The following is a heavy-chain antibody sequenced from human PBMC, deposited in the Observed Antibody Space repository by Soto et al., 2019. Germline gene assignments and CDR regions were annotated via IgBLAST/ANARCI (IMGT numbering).Heavy chain of an antibody. Sequence: EVQLLESGGGFIHPGGSLRLSCAASGFSFSSFAMNWVRQAPGKGLEWVSIIRGSADSTFYADSVKGRFTISRDNSKSTLYLQINSLRAEETAVYYCAKTRGAMIYAISVYGMDVGGQGTTVTVSS. J-gene: IGHJ6*02. D-gene: IGHD2-8*01. CDR3: AKTRGAMIYAISVYGMDV. V-gene: IGHV3-23*01. CDR2: IRGSADST. CDR1: GFSFSSFA.